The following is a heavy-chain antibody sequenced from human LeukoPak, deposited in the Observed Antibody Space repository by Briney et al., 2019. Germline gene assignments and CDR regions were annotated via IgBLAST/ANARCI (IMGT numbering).Heavy chain of an antibody. Sequence: GESLKISCKGSGYSFTNYWIGWVRQMPGKGLKWMGIIYPGDSDARYSPSFQGQVTISADKSISTAYLQWSSLKASDTAMYYCARRRYFDPEGYYFDYWGQGTLVTVSS. CDR2: IYPGDSDA. CDR3: ARRRYFDPEGYYFDY. J-gene: IGHJ4*02. D-gene: IGHD3-9*01. CDR1: GYSFTNYW. V-gene: IGHV5-51*01.